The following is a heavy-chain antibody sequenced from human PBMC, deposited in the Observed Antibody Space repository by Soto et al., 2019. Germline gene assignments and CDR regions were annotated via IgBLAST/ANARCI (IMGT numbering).Heavy chain of an antibody. CDR1: GGTFGSYG. CDR2: IIPIFGTM. J-gene: IGHJ4*02. D-gene: IGHD1-26*01. Sequence: QVQLVQSGAEVKKPGSSVKVSCKASGGTFGSYGVSWLRQAPGQGLEWMGGIIPIFGTMDYAQKFQGRVTITADTSTASMELSSLRSEDTAVYYCARVVRWEQGYFDYWGQGTLVTVSS. CDR3: ARVVRWEQGYFDY. V-gene: IGHV1-69*12.